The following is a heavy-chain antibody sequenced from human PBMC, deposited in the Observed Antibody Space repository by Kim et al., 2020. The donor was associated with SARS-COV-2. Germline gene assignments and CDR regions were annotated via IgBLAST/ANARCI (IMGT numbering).Heavy chain of an antibody. V-gene: IGHV4-31*03. J-gene: IGHJ5*02. CDR1: GGSISSGGYY. Sequence: SETLSLTCIVSGGSISSGGYYWSWIRQHPGKGLEWIGNIYYSGAVYYNPSLESRVRLSVDTSKNQFSLSLTSVSAADTAVYYCARKAEALQIPRTTWFDPWGQGVLVTVSS. CDR2: IYYSGAV. CDR3: ARKAEALQIPRTTWFDP. D-gene: IGHD1-1*01.